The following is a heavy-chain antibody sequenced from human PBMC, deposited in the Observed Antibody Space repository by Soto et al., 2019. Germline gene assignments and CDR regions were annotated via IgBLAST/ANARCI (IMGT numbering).Heavy chain of an antibody. CDR1: GFTFSRVS. V-gene: IGHV3-21*01. CDR3: ARVDY. Sequence: PGGSLRLSCEASGFTFSRVSMNWARQVPGKGLEWVASISSASSETWYADSVKGRFIISRDNAQNSLFLQMNTLRPEDSAIYYCARVDYWGPGTQVTVSS. CDR2: ISSASSET. J-gene: IGHJ4*02.